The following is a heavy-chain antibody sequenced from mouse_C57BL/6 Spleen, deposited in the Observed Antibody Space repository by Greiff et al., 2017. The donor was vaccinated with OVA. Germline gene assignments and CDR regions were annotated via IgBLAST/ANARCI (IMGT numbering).Heavy chain of an antibody. V-gene: IGHV3-6*01. CDR1: GYSITSGYY. D-gene: IGHD2-3*01. J-gene: IGHJ4*01. CDR3: ARIYDGDCYAMDY. CDR2: ISYDGSN. Sequence: EVQVVESGPGLVKPSQSLSLTCSVTGYSITSGYYWNWIRQFPGNKLEWMGYISYDGSNNYNPSLTNRISITRDTSKNQFFLKLNSVTTEDTATYDCARIYDGDCYAMDYWGQGTSVTVSS.